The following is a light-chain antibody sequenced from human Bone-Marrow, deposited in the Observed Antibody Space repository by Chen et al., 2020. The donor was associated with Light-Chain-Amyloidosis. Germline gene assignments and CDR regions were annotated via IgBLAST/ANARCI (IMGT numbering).Light chain of an antibody. CDR2: RDT. CDR1: DLPTKY. J-gene: IGLJ2*01. V-gene: IGLV3-25*03. CDR3: QSADSSGTYEVI. Sequence: SYELPQPPPVSVSPGQTPRTTRPGDDLPTKYAYWYQQKPGQAPVLVIHRDTERPSGISERFSGSSSGTTATLTISGVQAEDEADYHCQSADSSGTYEVIFGGGTKLTV.